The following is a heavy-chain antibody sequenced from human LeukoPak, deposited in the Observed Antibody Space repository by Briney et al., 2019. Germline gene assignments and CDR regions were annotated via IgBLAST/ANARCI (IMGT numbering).Heavy chain of an antibody. D-gene: IGHD2-2*01. CDR1: GYTFTSYG. CDR3: ARSRWVVPAANYYFDY. J-gene: IGHJ4*02. CDR2: ISAYNGNT. Sequence: GASVKVSCKASGYTFTSYGISWVRQAPGQGLEWMGWISAYNGNTNYAQKLQGRVTMTTDTSTSTAYMELRSLRSDDTAVYYCARSRWVVPAANYYFDYWGQGTLVTVSS. V-gene: IGHV1-18*01.